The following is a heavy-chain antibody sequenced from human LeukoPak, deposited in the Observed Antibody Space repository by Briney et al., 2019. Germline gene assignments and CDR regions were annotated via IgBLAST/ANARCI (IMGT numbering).Heavy chain of an antibody. CDR1: GFTFSTYS. J-gene: IGHJ6*02. Sequence: GGSLRLSCAASGFTFSTYSMNWVRQAPGKGLQWVSSITSSSSYIYYADSVKGRFTISRDNAKNSLYLQMNSLRAEDAAIYYCAREIADTTMIRGYYYGMDVWGQGTTVTVSS. CDR2: ITSSSSYI. CDR3: AREIADTTMIRGYYYGMDV. D-gene: IGHD5-18*01. V-gene: IGHV3-21*01.